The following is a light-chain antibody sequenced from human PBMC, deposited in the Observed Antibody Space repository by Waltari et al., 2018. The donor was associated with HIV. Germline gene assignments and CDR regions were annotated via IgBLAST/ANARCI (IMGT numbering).Light chain of an antibody. CDR3: QQTYTIPPT. J-gene: IGKJ4*01. V-gene: IGKV4-1*01. CDR1: QNVFYSSNNKNY. Sequence: DIVMIQSPDSLAVSLGVRATIKCKASQNVFYSSNNKNYLSWYQQKPGQPSKLLIYWASSRQSGVPERFSGSGSGTDFTLSINGLQAEDVAVYFCQQTYTIPPTFGGGTKVEIK. CDR2: WAS.